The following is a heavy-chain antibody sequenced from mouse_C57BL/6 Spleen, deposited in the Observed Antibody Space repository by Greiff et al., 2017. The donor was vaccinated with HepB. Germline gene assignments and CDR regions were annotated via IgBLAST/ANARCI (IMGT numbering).Heavy chain of an antibody. D-gene: IGHD1-1*01. CDR3: VRQGDYYGSRDAMDY. CDR1: GFSFNTYA. V-gene: IGHV10-1*01. Sequence: EVMLVESGGGLVQPKGSLKLSCAASGFSFNTYAMNWVRQAPGKGLEWVARIRSKSNNYATYYADSVKDRFTISRDDSESMLYLQMNNLKTEDAAMYYCVRQGDYYGSRDAMDYWGQGTSVTVSS. J-gene: IGHJ4*01. CDR2: IRSKSNNYAT.